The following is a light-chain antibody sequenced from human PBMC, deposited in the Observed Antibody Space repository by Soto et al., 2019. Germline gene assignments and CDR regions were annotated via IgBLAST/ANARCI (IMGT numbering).Light chain of an antibody. CDR3: QQYGSSPGT. CDR2: GAS. V-gene: IGKV3-20*01. Sequence: EIVLTQSPGTLSSSPGERATLSGSASQIVTSNYLAWYQQKPGQAPRLLIFGASIRATGLPDRFSGGGSGTGFTLTISRLEPEDFAVYYCQQYGSSPGTFGQGTKVDI. CDR1: QIVTSNY. J-gene: IGKJ1*01.